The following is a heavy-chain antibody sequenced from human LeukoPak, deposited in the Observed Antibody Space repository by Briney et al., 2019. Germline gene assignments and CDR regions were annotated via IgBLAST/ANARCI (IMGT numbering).Heavy chain of an antibody. CDR1: GFTFSNYV. Sequence: GGSLRLSCAASGFTFSNYVMSWVRQAPGKGLEWVSGVSGGGGSTYYADSVKGRFTISRDNSKNTLYLQMKSLRAEDTAVYYCAKGMIYCSGGTCYFGTFDIWGQGTMVTVTS. D-gene: IGHD2-15*01. J-gene: IGHJ3*02. CDR2: VSGGGGST. V-gene: IGHV3-23*01. CDR3: AKGMIYCSGGTCYFGTFDI.